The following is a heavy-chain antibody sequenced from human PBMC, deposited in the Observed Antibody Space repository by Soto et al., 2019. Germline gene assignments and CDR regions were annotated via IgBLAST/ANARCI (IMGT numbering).Heavy chain of an antibody. J-gene: IGHJ5*02. CDR1: GFTFSSYA. V-gene: IGHV3-23*01. CDR2: ISGSGGST. CDR3: AKVGVPAAMTYNWFDP. D-gene: IGHD2-2*01. Sequence: PGGSLRLSCAASGFTFSSYALSWVRQAPGEGLEWVSAISGSGGSTYYADSVKGRFTISRDNSKNTLYLQMNSLRAEDTAVYYCAKVGVPAAMTYNWFDPWGQGTLVTVSS.